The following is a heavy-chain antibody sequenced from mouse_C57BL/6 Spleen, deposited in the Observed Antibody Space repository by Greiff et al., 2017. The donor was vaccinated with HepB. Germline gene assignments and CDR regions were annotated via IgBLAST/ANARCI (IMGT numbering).Heavy chain of an antibody. V-gene: IGHV1-64*01. CDR2: IHPNGGST. Sequence: QVQLQQPGAELVKPGASVKLSCKASGYTFTSYWMHWVKQRPGQGLEWIGMIHPNGGSTNYNEKFKSKTTLTVDKSSSTTYMQLSSLTSEDSAVYYCASPPEYAMDYWGQGTSVTVSS. CDR1: GYTFTSYW. CDR3: ASPPEYAMDY. J-gene: IGHJ4*01.